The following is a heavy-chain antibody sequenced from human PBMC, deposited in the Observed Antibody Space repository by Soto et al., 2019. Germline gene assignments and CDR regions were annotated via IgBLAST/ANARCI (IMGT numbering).Heavy chain of an antibody. V-gene: IGHV2-5*02. J-gene: IGHJ4*02. CDR1: GFSLIDSGVA. CDR3: VHTCADHAGYYFDF. Sequence: QITLKESGPTLVKPTQTLTLTCSTSGFSLIDSGVAVGWIRQPPGKALDWLALVYWDDDKRYSPSLRTRLTITRDTSKNQVVLTMTNIDPVDTATYYCVHTCADHAGYYFDFWGQGTLVTVSS. CDR2: VYWDDDK.